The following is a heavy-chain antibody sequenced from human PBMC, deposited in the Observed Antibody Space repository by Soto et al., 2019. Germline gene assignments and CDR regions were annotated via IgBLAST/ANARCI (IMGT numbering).Heavy chain of an antibody. CDR2: IYYSGST. J-gene: IGHJ5*02. Sequence: SETLSLTCTVSGGSISSSSYYWGWIRQPPGKGLEWIGSIYYSGSTYYNPSLKSRVTISVDTSKNQFSLKLSSVTAADTAVYYCARHSLVRWEPYNWFDPWGQGTLVTVSS. CDR3: ARHSLVRWEPYNWFDP. D-gene: IGHD1-26*01. V-gene: IGHV4-39*01. CDR1: GGSISSSSYY.